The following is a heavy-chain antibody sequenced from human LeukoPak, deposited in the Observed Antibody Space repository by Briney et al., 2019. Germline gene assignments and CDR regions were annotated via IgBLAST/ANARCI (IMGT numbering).Heavy chain of an antibody. CDR3: ARDPGYSGYDSDGMDV. CDR1: GYTFTGYY. Sequence: ASVKVSCKASGYTFTGYYMHWVQQAPGQGLEWMGWINPNSGGTNYAQKFQGWVTMTRDTSISTAYMELSRLRSDDTAVYYCARDPGYSGYDSDGMDVWGQGTTVTVSS. CDR2: INPNSGGT. J-gene: IGHJ6*02. V-gene: IGHV1-2*04. D-gene: IGHD5-12*01.